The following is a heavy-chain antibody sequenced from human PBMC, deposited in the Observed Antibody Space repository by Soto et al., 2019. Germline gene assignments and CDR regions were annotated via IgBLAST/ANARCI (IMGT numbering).Heavy chain of an antibody. D-gene: IGHD3-9*01. CDR3: ARAYDILTGRYGMDV. J-gene: IGHJ6*02. CDR1: GFTFSSYS. Sequence: EVQLVESGGGLVKPGGSLRLSCAASGFTFSSYSMNWVRQAPGKGLEWVSSISSSSSYIYYADSVKGRFTISRDNAKNSRYLQMNSLRAEDTAVYYCARAYDILTGRYGMDVWGQGTTVTVSS. V-gene: IGHV3-21*01. CDR2: ISSSSSYI.